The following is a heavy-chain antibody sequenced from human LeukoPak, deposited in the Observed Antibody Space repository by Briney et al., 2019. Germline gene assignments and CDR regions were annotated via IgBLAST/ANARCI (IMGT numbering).Heavy chain of an antibody. CDR3: ARGDSSGYCDY. D-gene: IGHD3-22*01. Sequence: GGSLRLSCSASGFTFSSYAMHWVRQAPGKGLEYVSAISSNGGSTYYADSVKGRFTISRDNSKNTLYLQMNSLRAEDTAVYYCARGDSSGYCDYWGQGTLVTVSS. CDR1: GFTFSSYA. CDR2: ISSNGGST. J-gene: IGHJ4*02. V-gene: IGHV3-64*04.